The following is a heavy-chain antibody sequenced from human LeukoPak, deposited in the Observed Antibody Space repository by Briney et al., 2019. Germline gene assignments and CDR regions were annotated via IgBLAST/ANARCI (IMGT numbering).Heavy chain of an antibody. Sequence: PSETLSLTCAVYGGSFSGYYWSWIRQPPGKGLEWIGEINHSGSTNYNPSLKSRVTISVDTSKNQFSLKLSSVTAADTAVYYCARPGYCSGGSCHIDYWGQGTLVTVSS. J-gene: IGHJ4*02. D-gene: IGHD2-15*01. V-gene: IGHV4-34*01. CDR3: ARPGYCSGGSCHIDY. CDR1: GGSFSGYY. CDR2: INHSGST.